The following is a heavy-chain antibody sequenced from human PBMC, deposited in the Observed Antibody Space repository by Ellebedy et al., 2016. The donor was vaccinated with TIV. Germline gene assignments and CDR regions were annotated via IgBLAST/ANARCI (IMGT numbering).Heavy chain of an antibody. Sequence: PGGSLRLSCATSGFTFSRYAMHWVRQAPGKGLEWLAFIQVDGSNANYADSVKGRFTISRDNSKNTLYVQVNSLRGEDTAVYYCAKDFSGQWTIDSWGQGTLVTVSS. CDR3: AKDFSGQWTIDS. J-gene: IGHJ4*02. D-gene: IGHD6-19*01. V-gene: IGHV3-30*02. CDR1: GFTFSRYA. CDR2: IQVDGSNA.